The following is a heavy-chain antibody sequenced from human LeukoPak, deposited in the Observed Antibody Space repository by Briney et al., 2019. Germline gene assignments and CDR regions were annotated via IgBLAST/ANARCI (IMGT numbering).Heavy chain of an antibody. CDR3: ARHGYYDFWNTDEGDAFDI. J-gene: IGHJ3*02. D-gene: IGHD3-3*01. V-gene: IGHV4-4*09. CDR2: IYTSGST. CDR1: GGSISSYY. Sequence: PSETLSLTCTVSGGSISSYYWSWIRQPPGKGLEWIEYIYTSGSTNYNPSLKSRVTISVDTSKNQFSLKLSSVTAADTAVYYCARHGYYDFWNTDEGDAFDIWGQGTMVTVSS.